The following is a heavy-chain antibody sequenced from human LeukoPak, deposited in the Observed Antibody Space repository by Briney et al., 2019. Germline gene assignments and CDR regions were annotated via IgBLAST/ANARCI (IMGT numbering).Heavy chain of an antibody. J-gene: IGHJ5*02. CDR3: ARDGDYYDSSGYLLDP. D-gene: IGHD3-22*01. Sequence: PSETLSLTCTVSGGSISSGGYYWSWIRQHPGKGLEWIGYIYYSGSTYYNPSLKSRVTISVDTSKNQFSLKLSSVTAADTAVYYCARDGDYYDSSGYLLDPWGQGTLVTVSS. CDR1: GGSISSGGYY. CDR2: IYYSGST. V-gene: IGHV4-31*03.